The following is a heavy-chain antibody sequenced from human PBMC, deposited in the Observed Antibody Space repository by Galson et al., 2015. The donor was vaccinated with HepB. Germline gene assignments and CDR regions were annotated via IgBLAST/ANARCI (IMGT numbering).Heavy chain of an antibody. CDR2: INAGNGNT. CDR1: GYTFTSYA. V-gene: IGHV1-3*01. Sequence: SVKVSCKASGYTFTSYAMHWVRQAPGQRLEWMGWINAGNGNTKYSQKFQGRVTITRDTSASTAYMELSSLRSEDTAVYYCARSPTESIAAAGMPIDYWGQGTLVTVSS. CDR3: ARSPTESIAAAGMPIDY. D-gene: IGHD6-13*01. J-gene: IGHJ4*02.